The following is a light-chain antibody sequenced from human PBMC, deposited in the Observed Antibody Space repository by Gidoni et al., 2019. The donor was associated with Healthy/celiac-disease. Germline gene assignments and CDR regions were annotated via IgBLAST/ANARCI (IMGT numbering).Light chain of an antibody. CDR1: SSNIGSNT. CDR3: AAWDDSLNVV. Sequence: QSVLTQPPSASRTPGQRVTISCSGSSSNIGSNTVNCYQQLPGTAPKLLIYSNNQRPSGVPDRFSGSKSGTSASLAISGLQSEDEADYYCAAWDDSLNVVFGGGTKLTVL. CDR2: SNN. V-gene: IGLV1-44*01. J-gene: IGLJ2*01.